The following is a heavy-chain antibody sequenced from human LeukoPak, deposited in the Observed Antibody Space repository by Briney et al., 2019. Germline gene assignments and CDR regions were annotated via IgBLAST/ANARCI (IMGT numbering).Heavy chain of an antibody. CDR1: GASISSSSYY. J-gene: IGHJ5*02. Sequence: LSETLSLTCTVSGASISSSSYYWGWIRQPPGKGLEWIGSIYYSGSTYYNPSLKSRVTISVDTSKNQFSLKLSSVTAADTAVYYCARLVPAAWVGNWFDPWGQGTLVTVSS. D-gene: IGHD2-2*01. V-gene: IGHV4-39*01. CDR3: ARLVPAAWVGNWFDP. CDR2: IYYSGST.